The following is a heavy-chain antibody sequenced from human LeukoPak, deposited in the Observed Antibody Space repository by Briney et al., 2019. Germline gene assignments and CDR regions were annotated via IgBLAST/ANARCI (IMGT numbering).Heavy chain of an antibody. Sequence: SETLSLTCTVSGDSISSGDYYWSWIRQPPGKGLEWIGYIYHSGSTYYNPSLKSRVTISVDRSRNQFSLKLSSVTAADTAVYYCARTPPTVVPAAFNPFDYWGQGTLVTVSS. D-gene: IGHD2-2*01. J-gene: IGHJ4*02. V-gene: IGHV4-30-2*01. CDR3: ARTPPTVVPAAFNPFDY. CDR1: GDSISSGDYY. CDR2: IYHSGST.